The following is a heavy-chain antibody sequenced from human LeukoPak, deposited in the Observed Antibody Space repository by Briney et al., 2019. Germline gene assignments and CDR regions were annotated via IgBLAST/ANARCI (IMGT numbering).Heavy chain of an antibody. CDR1: GFTFSSSS. CDR3: ASDES. V-gene: IGHV3-21*01. Sequence: GGSLRLSCAASGFTFSSSSMNWVRQAPGKGLEWVSSISYSTYTYYADSVKGRFTISRDNAENSLSLQMNSLRAEDTAVYYCASDESWGQGTLVTVSS. J-gene: IGHJ5*02. CDR2: ISYSTYT.